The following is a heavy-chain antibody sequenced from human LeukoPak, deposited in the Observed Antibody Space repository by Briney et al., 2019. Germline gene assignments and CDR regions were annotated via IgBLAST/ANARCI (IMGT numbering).Heavy chain of an antibody. CDR3: ARGAVAGKKPFDP. CDR2: INPDSGGT. CDR1: EYTFTGYY. Sequence: ASVKVSCKASEYTFTGYYMHWVRQAPGQGLEWMGWINPDSGGTNYAQKFQGRVTMTRDKSISTAYLQWSSLKASDTAMYYCARGAVAGKKPFDPWGQGTLVTVSS. V-gene: IGHV1-2*02. J-gene: IGHJ5*02. D-gene: IGHD6-19*01.